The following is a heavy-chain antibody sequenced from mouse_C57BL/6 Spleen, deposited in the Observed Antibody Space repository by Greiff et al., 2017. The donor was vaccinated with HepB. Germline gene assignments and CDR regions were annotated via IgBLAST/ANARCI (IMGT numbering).Heavy chain of an antibody. Sequence: EVQRVESVAELVRPGASVKLSCTASGFNIKNTYMHWVKQRPEQGLEWIGRIDPANGNTKYAPKFQGKATITADTSSNTAYLQLSSLTSEDTAIYYCARSNYGNYGWYFDVWGTGTTVTVSS. CDR3: ARSNYGNYGWYFDV. CDR2: IDPANGNT. V-gene: IGHV14-3*01. CDR1: GFNIKNTY. J-gene: IGHJ1*03. D-gene: IGHD2-1*01.